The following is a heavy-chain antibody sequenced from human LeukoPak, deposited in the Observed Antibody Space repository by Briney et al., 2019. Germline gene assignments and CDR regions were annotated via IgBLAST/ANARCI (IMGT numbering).Heavy chain of an antibody. Sequence: GGSLRLSCAASGFTFSSYSMNWVRQAPGKGLEWVSSISPSGNSKYHADSVKGRFTISRDNAENSLYMQMNSLRAEDTGVYYCVRDFLGESGAGGYWGQGTLVTVSS. CDR1: GFTFSSYS. CDR3: VRDFLGESGAGGY. D-gene: IGHD3-10*01. V-gene: IGHV3-21*01. CDR2: ISPSGNSK. J-gene: IGHJ4*02.